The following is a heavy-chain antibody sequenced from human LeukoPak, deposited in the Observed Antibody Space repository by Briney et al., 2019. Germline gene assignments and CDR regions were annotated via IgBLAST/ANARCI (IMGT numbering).Heavy chain of an antibody. Sequence: ASVKVSCKASGYTFASYDINWVRQATGQGLEWMGWMNPNSGNTGYAQKFQGRVTMTRDTSISTVYMELSSLTSDDTAVYFCARGARGAGSYFPDYRGQGTPVTVSS. CDR3: ARGARGAGSYFPDY. CDR1: GYTFASYD. V-gene: IGHV1-8*01. J-gene: IGHJ4*02. CDR2: MNPNSGNT. D-gene: IGHD1-26*01.